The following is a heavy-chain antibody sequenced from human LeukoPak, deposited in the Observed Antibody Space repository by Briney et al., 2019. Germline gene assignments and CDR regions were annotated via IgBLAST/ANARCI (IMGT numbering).Heavy chain of an antibody. CDR1: GFFFSSYV. D-gene: IGHD3-22*01. V-gene: IGHV3-23*01. Sequence: GGSLSLCCAASGFFFSSYVMSWVRQAPGKGLEWVSAISGSGGSTYYADSVKGRFTISRDNSKNTLYLQMNSLRAEDTAVYYCAKSHRPYYYDSTGFDSFFNLWGQDPRVRVSS. CDR2: ISGSGGST. CDR3: AKSHRPYYYDSTGFDSFFNL. J-gene: IGHJ1*01.